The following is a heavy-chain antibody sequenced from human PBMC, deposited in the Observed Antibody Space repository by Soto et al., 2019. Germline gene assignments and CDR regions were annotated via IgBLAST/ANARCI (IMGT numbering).Heavy chain of an antibody. D-gene: IGHD1-26*01. J-gene: IGHJ4*02. V-gene: IGHV1-3*01. CDR1: EYTFTTQV. Sequence: ASVKVSFKASEYTFTTQVMHWVRQAPGPTLEWMGWVNGGNGNTAYSQKLHGRVTITRDSSATPAYMVLSRLTSEDKAVYSCARDSGIVGPSGDLDYWGQGTLVTVSS. CDR2: VNGGNGNT. CDR3: ARDSGIVGPSGDLDY.